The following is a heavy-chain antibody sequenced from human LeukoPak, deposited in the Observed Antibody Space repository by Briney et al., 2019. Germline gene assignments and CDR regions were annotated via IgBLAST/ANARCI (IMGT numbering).Heavy chain of an antibody. D-gene: IGHD3-22*01. CDR2: INSDGSST. J-gene: IGHJ5*02. V-gene: IGHV3-74*01. CDR1: GFTFSSYW. CDR3: ARDTYYYDSSGYYRAVADWFDP. Sequence: GGSLRLSCAASGFTFSSYWMHWVRQAPGKGLVWVSRINSDGSSTSYADSVKGRFTISRDNAKNTLYLQMNSLRAEDTAVYCCARDTYYYDSSGYYRAVADWFDPWGQGTLVTVSS.